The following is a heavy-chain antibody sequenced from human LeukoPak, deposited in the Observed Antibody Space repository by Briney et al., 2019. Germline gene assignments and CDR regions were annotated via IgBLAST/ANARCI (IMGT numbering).Heavy chain of an antibody. V-gene: IGHV3-74*01. CDR2: INTDGSST. Sequence: GGSLRLSCAASGFTFSSYWMHWVRQAPGKGLVWVSRINTDGSSTSYADSVKGRFTISRDNAKNTLYLQMNSLRAEDTAVYYCACSGASYYYYMDVWGKRTTVTVSS. CDR1: GFTFSSYW. D-gene: IGHD2-15*01. J-gene: IGHJ6*03. CDR3: ACSGASYYYYMDV.